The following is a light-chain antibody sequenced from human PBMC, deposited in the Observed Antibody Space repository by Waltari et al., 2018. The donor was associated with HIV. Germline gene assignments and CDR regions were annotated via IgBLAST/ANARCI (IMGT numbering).Light chain of an antibody. V-gene: IGLV1-47*01. Sequence: QPKMTQAPSASKTPGQRITMSCSGSKSNIGNNYIYWYQQIAGAAPRLVMARNDQRTAGVPDRFSGTKSGTSAFLAITGLRLDDEATYVCASWDDNLGHWIFGGGTKLTVL. CDR2: RND. J-gene: IGLJ2*01. CDR1: KSNIGNNY. CDR3: ASWDDNLGHWI.